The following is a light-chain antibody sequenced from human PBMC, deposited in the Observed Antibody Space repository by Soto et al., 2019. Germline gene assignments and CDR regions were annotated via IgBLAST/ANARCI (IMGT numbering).Light chain of an antibody. V-gene: IGLV1-40*01. J-gene: IGLJ1*01. CDR1: SSNIGAGYD. CDR2: GNS. Sequence: QSVLTQPPSVSGAPGQRVTISCTGSSSNIGAGYDVHWYQQLPGTAPKLLIYGNSNRPSGVPDRFSGSKSGTSASLAITGFQAEAEADYYCQSYGSSLSGYVFGTGTKLTV. CDR3: QSYGSSLSGYV.